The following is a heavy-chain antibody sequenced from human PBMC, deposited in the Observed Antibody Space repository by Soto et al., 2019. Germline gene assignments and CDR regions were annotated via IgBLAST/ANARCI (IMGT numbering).Heavy chain of an antibody. D-gene: IGHD1-26*01. J-gene: IGHJ4*02. CDR1: GFSLSKARMG. CDR2: IFWNDER. CDR3: ARALREGLPIYYFDS. V-gene: IGHV2-26*01. Sequence: QIRLKESGPVLVKPTETLTLTCSVSGFSLSKARMGVSWIRQPPGKALEWLAHIFWNDERSYNTSLKSRLSISRDTSKSQVVRTMTNVDPVDTGTYFCARALREGLPIYYFDSWGQGTLVTVSS.